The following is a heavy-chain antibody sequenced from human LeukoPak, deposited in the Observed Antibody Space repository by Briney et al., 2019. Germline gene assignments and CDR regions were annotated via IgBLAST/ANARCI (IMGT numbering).Heavy chain of an antibody. CDR3: ASLGMYRSSEHFDY. J-gene: IGHJ4*02. D-gene: IGHD6-6*01. CDR1: GYTFNNYG. CDR2: INPNSGGT. Sequence: ASVRVSCKASGYTFNNYGISWVRQAPGQGLEWMGWINPNSGGTDYAQKFQGRVTMTRDTSISTAYMELSSLGSDDTAVYYCASLGMYRSSEHFDYWGQGTLVTVSS. V-gene: IGHV1-2*02.